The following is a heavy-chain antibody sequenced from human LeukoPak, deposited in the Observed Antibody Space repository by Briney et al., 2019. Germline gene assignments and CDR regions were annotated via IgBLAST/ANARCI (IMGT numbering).Heavy chain of an antibody. CDR2: ISGSGATT. V-gene: IGHV3-23*01. J-gene: IGHJ4*02. Sequence: GGSLSLSCAASGFTFSNYAMTWVRQAPGKGLEWVSVISGSGATTYYADSVKGRLTISRDNSKNTLYLQMNSLRAEDTAVYYCARDLTVGAYDYWGQGTLVTVSS. D-gene: IGHD1-26*01. CDR3: ARDLTVGAYDY. CDR1: GFTFSNYA.